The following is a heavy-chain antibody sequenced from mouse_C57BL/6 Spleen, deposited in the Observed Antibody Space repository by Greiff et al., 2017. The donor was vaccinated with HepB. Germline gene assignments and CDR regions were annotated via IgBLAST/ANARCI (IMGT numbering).Heavy chain of an antibody. J-gene: IGHJ4*01. CDR2: ISDGGSYT. CDR3: ARGDRRYAMDY. Sequence: EVQLVESGGGLVKPGGSLKLSCAASGFTFSSYAMSWVRQTPEKRLEWVATISDGGSYTYYPDNVKGRFTISRDNAKNNLYLQMSHLKSEDTAMYYGARGDRRYAMDYWGQGTSVTVSS. CDR1: GFTFSSYA. V-gene: IGHV5-4*01.